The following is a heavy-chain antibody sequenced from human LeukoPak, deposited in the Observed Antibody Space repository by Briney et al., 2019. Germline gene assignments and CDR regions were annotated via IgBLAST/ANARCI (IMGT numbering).Heavy chain of an antibody. Sequence: GASVKVSCKASGYTFTGYYMHWVRQAPGQRLEWRGWINPNSGGTNYAQKFQGRVTMTRDTSISTAYMEVSRLRSDDTAVYYCARGGVLRYFDWLSPLDAFDIWGQGTMVTVSS. V-gene: IGHV1-2*02. D-gene: IGHD3-9*01. J-gene: IGHJ3*02. CDR3: ARGGVLRYFDWLSPLDAFDI. CDR1: GYTFTGYY. CDR2: INPNSGGT.